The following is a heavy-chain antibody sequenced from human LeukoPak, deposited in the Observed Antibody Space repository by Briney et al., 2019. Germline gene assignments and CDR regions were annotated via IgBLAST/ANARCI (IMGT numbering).Heavy chain of an antibody. D-gene: IGHD1-26*01. CDR1: DFTVSSNS. J-gene: IGHJ4*02. CDR3: ATESYGAT. Sequence: GGSLRLSCAASDFTVSSNSMSWVRQAPGKGLEWVSVTYSSGSTHYADSAKGRFTISRDSSKNTLYLQMNSLRAEDTAVYYCATESYGATWGQGTLVTVSS. CDR2: TYSSGST. V-gene: IGHV3-53*01.